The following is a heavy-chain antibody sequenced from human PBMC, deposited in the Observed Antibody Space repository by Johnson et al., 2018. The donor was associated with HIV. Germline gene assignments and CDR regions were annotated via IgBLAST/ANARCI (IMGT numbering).Heavy chain of an antibody. Sequence: QVQLVESGGGLVQPGGSLRLSCAASGFTFSSYGMHWVRQAPGKGLDWVAFIRYDGSNKYYADSVKGRFTIPRDNSKNTLYLQMNSLRAEDTAVYYCAKVAAAMGTDACDIWGQGTMVTVAS. D-gene: IGHD5-18*01. CDR1: GFTFSSYG. CDR2: IRYDGSNK. CDR3: AKVAAAMGTDACDI. V-gene: IGHV3-30*02. J-gene: IGHJ3*02.